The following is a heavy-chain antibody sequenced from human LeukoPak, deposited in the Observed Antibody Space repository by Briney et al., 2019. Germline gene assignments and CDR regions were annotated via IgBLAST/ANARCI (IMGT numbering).Heavy chain of an antibody. Sequence: SETLSLTCTVSGYSISSGYYWGWIRQPPGKGLEWIGSIYHSGSTYYNPSLKSRVTISVDTSKNQFSLKLSSVTAADTAVYYCARDAPDYYDSSGYYHLARYFDYWGQGTLVTVSS. CDR3: ARDAPDYYDSSGYYHLARYFDY. D-gene: IGHD3-22*01. V-gene: IGHV4-38-2*02. J-gene: IGHJ4*02. CDR1: GYSISSGYY. CDR2: IYHSGST.